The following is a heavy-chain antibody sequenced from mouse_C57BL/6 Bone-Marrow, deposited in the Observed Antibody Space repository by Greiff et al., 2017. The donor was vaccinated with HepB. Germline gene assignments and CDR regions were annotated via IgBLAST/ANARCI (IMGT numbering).Heavy chain of an antibody. CDR1: GFTFSSYA. V-gene: IGHV5-4*01. CDR2: ISDGGSYT. CDR3: ARDPYDGYYYWYFDV. Sequence: EVKVVESGGGLVKPGGSLKLSCAASGFTFSSYAMSWVRQTPEKRLEWVATISDGGSYTYYPDNVKGRFTISRDNAKNNLYLQMSHLKSEDTAMYYCARDPYDGYYYWYFDVWGTGTTVTVSS. D-gene: IGHD2-3*01. J-gene: IGHJ1*03.